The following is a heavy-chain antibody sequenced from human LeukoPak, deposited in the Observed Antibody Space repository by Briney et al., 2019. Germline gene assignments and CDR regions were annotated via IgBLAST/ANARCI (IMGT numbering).Heavy chain of an antibody. V-gene: IGHV4-61*05. J-gene: IGHJ3*02. Sequence: SETLSLTCAVSGGSISSSSYYWDWIRQPPGKGLEWIGYIYYSGSTNYNPSLKSRVTISVDTSKNQFSLKLSSVTAADTAMYYCARGRYPDAFDIWGQGTMVTVSS. CDR3: ARGRYPDAFDI. D-gene: IGHD1-26*01. CDR1: GGSISSSSYY. CDR2: IYYSGST.